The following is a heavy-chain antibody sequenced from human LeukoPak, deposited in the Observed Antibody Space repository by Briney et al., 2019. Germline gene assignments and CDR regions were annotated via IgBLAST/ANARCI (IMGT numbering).Heavy chain of an antibody. D-gene: IGHD2-8*01. V-gene: IGHV3-23*01. CDR3: AKAPGTNYRSYFDY. J-gene: IGHJ4*02. CDR1: GFTFSNYA. Sequence: PGGSLRLSCAASGFTFSNYAMSWVRQAPGKGLEWVSAITGSGGGTYYADSVKGRFTISRDNSESTLYLQMNSQRAEDTAIYYCAKAPGTNYRSYFDYWGQGTLVTVSS. CDR2: ITGSGGGT.